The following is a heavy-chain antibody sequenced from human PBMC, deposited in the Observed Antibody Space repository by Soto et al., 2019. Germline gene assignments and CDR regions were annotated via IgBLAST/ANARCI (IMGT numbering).Heavy chain of an antibody. D-gene: IGHD2-2*01. Sequence: SETLSLTCAVYGGSFSGYYWSWIRQPPGKGLEWIGEINHSGSTNYNPSLKSRVTISVDTSKNQFSLKLSSVTAADTAVYYCARGSRDIVVVPAETGYYMDVWGKGTTVTVSS. V-gene: IGHV4-34*01. J-gene: IGHJ6*03. CDR2: INHSGST. CDR1: GGSFSGYY. CDR3: ARGSRDIVVVPAETGYYMDV.